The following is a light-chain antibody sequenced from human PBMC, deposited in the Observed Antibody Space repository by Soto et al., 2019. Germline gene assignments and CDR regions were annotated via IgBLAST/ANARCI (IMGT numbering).Light chain of an antibody. CDR2: DNN. V-gene: IGLV1-51*01. Sequence: QAVVTQPPSVSAAPGQKVTISGSGSSSNIGNNYVSWYQQLPGTAPKLLIYDNNKRPSGIPDRFSGSKSGTSATLGITGLQTGDEADYYCGTWDSSLSALVFGGGTKLTGL. J-gene: IGLJ2*01. CDR1: SSNIGNNY. CDR3: GTWDSSLSALV.